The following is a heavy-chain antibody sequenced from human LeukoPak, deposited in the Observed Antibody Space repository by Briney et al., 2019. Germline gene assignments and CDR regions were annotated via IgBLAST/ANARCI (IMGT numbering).Heavy chain of an antibody. CDR3: ARDSGYDSSVGYMDV. D-gene: IGHD3-22*01. CDR2: IYTSGST. CDR1: GGSISSGSYY. J-gene: IGHJ6*03. Sequence: SETLSLTCTVSGGSISSGSYYWSWIRQPAGKGLEWIGRIYTSGSTNYNPSLKSRVTISVDTSKNQFSLKLSSVTAADTAVYYCARDSGYDSSVGYMDVWGKGTTVTISS. V-gene: IGHV4-61*02.